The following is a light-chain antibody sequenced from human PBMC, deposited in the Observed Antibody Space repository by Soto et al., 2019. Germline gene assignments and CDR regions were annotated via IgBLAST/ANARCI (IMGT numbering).Light chain of an antibody. V-gene: IGLV7-43*01. CDR2: NAF. CDR1: TGAVTSGNL. Sequence: QTVVTQEPSLTVPPVGTVTLTCALSTGAVTSGNLPHWLQQKPGQAPRALIYNAFSRHSWTPARFSASLLGGKAVLTLSDVQPDDEADYYCLLYAGGARFFGGGTKLTVL. J-gene: IGLJ2*01. CDR3: LLYAGGARF.